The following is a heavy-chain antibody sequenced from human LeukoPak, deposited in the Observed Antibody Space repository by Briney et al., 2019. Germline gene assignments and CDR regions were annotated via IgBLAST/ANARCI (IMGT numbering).Heavy chain of an antibody. CDR2: VYYSGST. CDR1: GGSISSGTYY. J-gene: IGHJ4*02. CDR3: ARHRTIYYDNSGYWV. Sequence: SETLSLTCTVSGGSISSGTYYWGWIRQPPGKGLQWIGSVYYSGSTYYNPSLKSRVTISVDTSKNQFSLKLSSVTAADTAVYYCARHRTIYYDNSGYWVWGQGTLVTVSS. V-gene: IGHV4-39*01. D-gene: IGHD3-22*01.